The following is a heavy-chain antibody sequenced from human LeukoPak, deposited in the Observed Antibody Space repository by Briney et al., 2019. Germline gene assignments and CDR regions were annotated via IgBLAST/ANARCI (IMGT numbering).Heavy chain of an antibody. D-gene: IGHD6-13*01. CDR3: ARGVYIAAAQYGY. V-gene: IGHV4-59*01. J-gene: IGHJ4*02. Sequence: PSETLSLTCTVSGGSISSYYWSWIRQPPGKGLEWIGYIYYSGTTNYNPSLKSRVTISVDTSRNQFSLKLSSVTAADTAVYYCARGVYIAAAQYGYWGQGTLVSVSS. CDR1: GGSISSYY. CDR2: IYYSGTT.